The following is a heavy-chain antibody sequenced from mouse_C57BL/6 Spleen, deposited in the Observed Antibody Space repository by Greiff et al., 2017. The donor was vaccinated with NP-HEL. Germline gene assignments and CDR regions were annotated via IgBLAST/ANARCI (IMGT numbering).Heavy chain of an antibody. CDR1: GFTFSSYA. CDR2: ISDGGSYT. CDR3: ARVYYDYDGAMDY. Sequence: EVHLVESGGGLVKPGGSLKLSCAASGFTFSSYAMSWVRQTPEKRLAWVATISDGGSYTYYPDNVKGRFTISRDNAKNNLYLQMSQLKSEDTAMYYCARVYYDYDGAMDYWGQGTSVTVSS. V-gene: IGHV5-4*01. D-gene: IGHD2-4*01. J-gene: IGHJ4*01.